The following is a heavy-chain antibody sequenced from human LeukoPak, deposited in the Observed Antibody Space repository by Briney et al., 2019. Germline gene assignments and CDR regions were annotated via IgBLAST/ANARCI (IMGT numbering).Heavy chain of an antibody. Sequence: SETLSLTCTVSGGSISSSSYYWGWIRQPPGKGLEWIGSIYYSGSTYYNPSLKSRVTISVDTSKNQFSLKLSSVTAADTAVYYCARDAPNWFDPWGQGTLVTVSS. V-gene: IGHV4-39*07. CDR3: ARDAPNWFDP. CDR2: IYYSGST. CDR1: GGSISSSSYY. J-gene: IGHJ5*02.